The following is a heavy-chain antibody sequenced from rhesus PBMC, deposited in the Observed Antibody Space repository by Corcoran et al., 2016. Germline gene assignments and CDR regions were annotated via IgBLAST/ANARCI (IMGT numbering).Heavy chain of an antibody. D-gene: IGHD3-28*01. CDR3: TRGYYESGFLYYFDY. CDR2: IRSKAYGGTA. J-gene: IGHJ4*01. V-gene: IGHV3-184*01. CDR1: GFTFSDHY. Sequence: EVQLVESGGGLVQPGGSLRLSCAASGFTFSDHYMYWVRQAPGKGLEWVGFIRSKAYGGTAEYAASVKGRFTISRDDSKSIAYLQMNSLKTEDTAVYYCTRGYYESGFLYYFDYWGQGVLVTVSS.